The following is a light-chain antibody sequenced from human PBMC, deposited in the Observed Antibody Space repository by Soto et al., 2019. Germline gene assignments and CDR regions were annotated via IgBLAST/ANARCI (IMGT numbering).Light chain of an antibody. CDR2: GAS. Sequence: EIVLTQSPDTLSLSPGESATLSCRASQSVSSNYLAWYQQKPGRAPRLLIYGASNRATGIPDRFSGSGSGTDFTLTSSRLEPEDFAVFYCQQYDDSITFGQGTRLEIK. CDR3: QQYDDSIT. V-gene: IGKV3-20*01. J-gene: IGKJ5*01. CDR1: QSVSSNY.